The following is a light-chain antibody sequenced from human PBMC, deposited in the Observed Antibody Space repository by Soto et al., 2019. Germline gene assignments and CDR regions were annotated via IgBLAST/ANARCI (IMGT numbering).Light chain of an antibody. CDR1: ESVTNY. CDR3: QQRSDWPWT. CDR2: DVS. J-gene: IGKJ1*01. V-gene: IGKV3-11*01. Sequence: EIVLTQSPATLSLSPGERGTLSCRASESVTNYLAWYQQKPGQAPRLLVYDVSNRATGIPARFSGGGSGTDFTRTISTLEPEDFAVYYCQQRSDWPWTFGQGTKV.